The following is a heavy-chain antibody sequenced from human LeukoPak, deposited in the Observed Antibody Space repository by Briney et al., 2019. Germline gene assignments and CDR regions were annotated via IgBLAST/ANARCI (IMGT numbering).Heavy chain of an antibody. D-gene: IGHD3-3*01. CDR2: ISSSSSYI. J-gene: IGHJ4*02. V-gene: IGHV3-21*01. CDR3: ARDLSYDFWSGYFGNDY. Sequence: GGSLRLSCAASGFTFSSYSMTWVRQAPGKGLQWVSSISSSSSYIYYADSVKGRFTISRDNAKNSLYLQMNSLRAEDTAVYYCARDLSYDFWSGYFGNDYWGQGTLVTVSS. CDR1: GFTFSSYS.